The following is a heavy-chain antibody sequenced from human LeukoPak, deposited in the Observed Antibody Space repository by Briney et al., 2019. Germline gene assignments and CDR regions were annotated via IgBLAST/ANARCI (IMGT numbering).Heavy chain of an antibody. CDR3: ARGGANYYDSTPQILFDY. V-gene: IGHV1-2*06. CDR2: INPNSGGT. CDR1: GYTFTSYG. Sequence: ASVKVSCKASGYTFTSYGISWVRQAPGQGLEWMGRINPNSGGTKYAQKFQGRVTMTRDTSISTAYMELSRLRSDDTAVYYCARGGANYYDSTPQILFDYWGQGTLVTVSS. D-gene: IGHD3-22*01. J-gene: IGHJ4*02.